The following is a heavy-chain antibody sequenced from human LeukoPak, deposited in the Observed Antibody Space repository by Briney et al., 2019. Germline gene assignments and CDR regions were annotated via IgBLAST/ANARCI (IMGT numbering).Heavy chain of an antibody. J-gene: IGHJ3*02. V-gene: IGHV1-18*04. CDR3: ARGKFDWLLLVAFDI. D-gene: IGHD3-9*01. CDR2: ISAYSGNT. CDR1: GYTFTSYG. Sequence: ASVKVSCKASGYTFTSYGISWVRQAPGQGLEWMGWISAYSGNTNYAQKLQGRVTMTTDTSTSTAYMELRSLRSDDTAVYFCARGKFDWLLLVAFDILGQGRKVGDS.